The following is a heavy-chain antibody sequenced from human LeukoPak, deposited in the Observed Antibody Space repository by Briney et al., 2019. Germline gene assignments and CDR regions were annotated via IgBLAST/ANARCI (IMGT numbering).Heavy chain of an antibody. CDR2: INQDGGKK. CDR3: ARTVDDYYYMDV. D-gene: IGHD2-15*01. J-gene: IGHJ6*03. Sequence: GSLRPSCAASGFTFSYSYMYWVRQAPGVGLEWVANINQDGGKKYYVDSVKGRFTISRDNAKNSLYLQMNNMRAEDTAVYYCARTVDDYYYMDVWGKGTTVTVSS. CDR1: GFTFSYSY. V-gene: IGHV3-7*01.